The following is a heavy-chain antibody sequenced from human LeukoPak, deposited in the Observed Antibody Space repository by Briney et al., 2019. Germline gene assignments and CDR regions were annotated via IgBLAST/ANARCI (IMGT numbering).Heavy chain of an antibody. D-gene: IGHD6-6*01. J-gene: IGHJ4*02. CDR2: IYYSGST. Sequence: SETLSLTCTVSGGSISSSSYYWGWIRQPPGKGLEWIGSIYYSGSTYYNPSLKSRVTISVDTSKNQFSLKLSSVTAADTAVYYCARGYSSSSPFGYWGQGTLVTVSS. CDR3: ARGYSSSSPFGY. CDR1: GGSISSSSYY. V-gene: IGHV4-39*07.